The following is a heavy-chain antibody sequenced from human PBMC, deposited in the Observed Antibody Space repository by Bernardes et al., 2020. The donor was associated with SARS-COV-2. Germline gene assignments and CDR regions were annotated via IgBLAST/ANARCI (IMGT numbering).Heavy chain of an antibody. D-gene: IGHD2-2*01. J-gene: IGHJ4*02. V-gene: IGHV3-21*01. CDR2: ISSSSSYI. CDR1: GFTFSSYS. Sequence: VWSLSRSCAASGFTFSSYSMNWVRQAPGQGLEWFSSISSSSSYIYYADSVKGRFTISRDNAKNSLYLQMNSPRAEDTAVYYCARVDPDCSSTSCYWYCGGDCSSPFDYWGKGTLVTVSS. CDR3: ARVDPDCSSTSCYWYCGGDCSSPFDY.